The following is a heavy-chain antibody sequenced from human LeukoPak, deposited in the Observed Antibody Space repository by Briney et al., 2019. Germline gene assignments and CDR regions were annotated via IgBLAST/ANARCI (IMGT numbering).Heavy chain of an antibody. V-gene: IGHV3-74*01. CDR2: IKNAGIDT. D-gene: IGHD3-10*01. CDR3: ARGGYGRNMDV. CDR1: GFMFSNYY. Sequence: GGSLRLSCVGSGFMFSNYYMYWVRQAPGKGLVWVSRIKNAGIDTIYADSVKGRFTVSRDNAENTVYLQMSSLRAEDTAVYYCARGGYGRNMDVWGEGTTVTVSS. J-gene: IGHJ6*03.